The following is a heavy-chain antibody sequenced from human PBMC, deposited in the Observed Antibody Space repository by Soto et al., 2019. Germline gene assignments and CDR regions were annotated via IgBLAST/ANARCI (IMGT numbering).Heavy chain of an antibody. CDR2: ISYDGTNR. J-gene: IGHJ4*02. V-gene: IGHV3-30-3*01. CDR3: AEWGPGSSWYFDY. Sequence: QVQLVESGGGVVQPGRSLRLSCAASGFTFSNYAMHWVRQAPGKGLEWVAVISYDGTNRYYADFVKGRFTISRDNSKNTLYLQMNSLRAEDTAVYYCAEWGPGSSWYFDYWGQGTLVTVSS. D-gene: IGHD6-13*01. CDR1: GFTFSNYA.